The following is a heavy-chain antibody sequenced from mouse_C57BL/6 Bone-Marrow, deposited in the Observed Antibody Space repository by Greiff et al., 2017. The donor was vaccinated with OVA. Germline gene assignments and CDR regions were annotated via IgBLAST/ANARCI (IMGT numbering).Heavy chain of an antibody. CDR2: IDPENGDT. D-gene: IGHD1-1*02. CDR3: TTGLWPLDY. Sequence: VQLQQSGAELVRPGASVKLSCTASDFNIKDDYMHWVKQRPEQGLEWIGWIDPENGDTEYASKFQGKAPITADTSSNTAYLQLSSLTSEDTAVYYCTTGLWPLDYWGQGTTLTVSS. J-gene: IGHJ2*01. V-gene: IGHV14-4*01. CDR1: DFNIKDDY.